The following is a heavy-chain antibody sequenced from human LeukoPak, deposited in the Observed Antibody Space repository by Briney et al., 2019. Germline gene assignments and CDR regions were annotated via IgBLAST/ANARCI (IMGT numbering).Heavy chain of an antibody. CDR1: LGFISRYY. V-gene: IGHV4-59*08. J-gene: IGHJ3*02. D-gene: IGHD6-13*01. Sequence: PWETLSLTCTVSLGFISRYYWSGVREPPGKGREWVGDICFSGSTNFCTALTSRVTISVDTSKNQFSLKLSSVTAADTAVYYGARHLHLAAAGRYAFDIWGQGTTVTVSS. CDR3: ARHLHLAAAGRYAFDI. CDR2: ICFSGST.